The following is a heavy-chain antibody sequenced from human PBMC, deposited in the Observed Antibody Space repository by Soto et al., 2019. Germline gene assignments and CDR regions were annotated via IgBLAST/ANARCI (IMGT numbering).Heavy chain of an antibody. D-gene: IGHD3-9*01. CDR3: AHKSLTGYYHDY. CDR2: IYWDDDK. V-gene: IGHV2-5*02. Sequence: VPTLVNPTQSLTLTCTFSGFSLSTSGVAVGWVRQPPGKALEWLALIYWDDDKRYSPFLKSRLTVTKDTSKNQVALTMTNMEPGDTGTYFCAHKSLTGYYHDYWGQGTLVTASS. CDR1: GFSLSTSGVA. J-gene: IGHJ4*02.